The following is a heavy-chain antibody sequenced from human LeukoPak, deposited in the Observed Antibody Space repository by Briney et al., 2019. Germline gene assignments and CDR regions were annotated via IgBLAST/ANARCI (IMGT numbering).Heavy chain of an antibody. Sequence: ASVKVSCKASGYTFTSYYMHWVRQAPGQGLEWMGWINPNSGGTNYAQKFQDRVTMARDTSISTAYMELSRLRSDDTAVYYCARDWDTGIVGATPLDFWGQGTLVSVSS. CDR3: ARDWDTGIVGATPLDF. CDR1: GYTFTSYY. V-gene: IGHV1-2*02. CDR2: INPNSGGT. J-gene: IGHJ4*02. D-gene: IGHD1-26*01.